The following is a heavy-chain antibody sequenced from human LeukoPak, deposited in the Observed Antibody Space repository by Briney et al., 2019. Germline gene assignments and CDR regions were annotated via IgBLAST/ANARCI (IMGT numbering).Heavy chain of an antibody. D-gene: IGHD3-10*01. Sequence: ASVKVSCKASGYTFTRYYMHWVRQAPGQGLEWMGIINPSDGVIDYAQKFQDRVTMTRDTSTGTVYMELSSLRSEDTAVYYCARRGSGSYVLDYWGQGTLVTVSS. CDR2: INPSDGVI. V-gene: IGHV1-46*01. CDR1: GYTFTRYY. CDR3: ARRGSGSYVLDY. J-gene: IGHJ4*02.